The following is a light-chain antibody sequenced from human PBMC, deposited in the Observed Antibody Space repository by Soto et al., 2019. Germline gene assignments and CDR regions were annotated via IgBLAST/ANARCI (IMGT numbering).Light chain of an antibody. J-gene: IGLJ2*01. CDR1: RSNIGRNT. CDR3: AAWDDSLKVVV. CDR2: TSN. V-gene: IGLV1-44*01. Sequence: QSVLTQPPSASGTPGQTVTISCSGSRSNIGRNTLNWYQQLPGTAPKLLISTSNQRPSGVRDRFSGSKSGTSASLAISGLQADDEADYYCAAWDDSLKVVVFGGGTKLTVL.